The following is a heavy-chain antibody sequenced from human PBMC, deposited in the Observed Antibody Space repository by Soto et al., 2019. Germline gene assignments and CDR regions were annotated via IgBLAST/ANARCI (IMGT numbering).Heavy chain of an antibody. CDR1: GFTFSTYT. CDR3: VREDGKVGTNSAFDY. J-gene: IGHJ4*02. CDR2: INGRGNYI. V-gene: IGHV3-21*01. Sequence: EVQVVESGGDLVKPGGSLRLSCASSGFTFSTYTMNWVRHAPGKGLEWVSSINGRGNYIYYAESVKGRFTISRDNAKNSLYLQMDRLRAEDTALYYCVREDGKVGTNSAFDYWGLGALVTVSS. D-gene: IGHD1-26*01.